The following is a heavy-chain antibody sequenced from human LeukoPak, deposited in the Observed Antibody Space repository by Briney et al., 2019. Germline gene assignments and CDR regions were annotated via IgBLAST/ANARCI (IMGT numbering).Heavy chain of an antibody. CDR3: AKELDTMFFDY. Sequence: GGSLRLSCATSGFNFDRYTIHWVRKAPGKGLEWVSLAGWAGGTTFYSDSVRGRFTISRDSGRKSVYLQMNSLTTDDTAFYFCAKELDTMFFDYWGQGALVTVSS. V-gene: IGHV3-43*01. D-gene: IGHD3-10*02. CDR1: GFNFDRYT. CDR2: AGWAGGTT. J-gene: IGHJ4*02.